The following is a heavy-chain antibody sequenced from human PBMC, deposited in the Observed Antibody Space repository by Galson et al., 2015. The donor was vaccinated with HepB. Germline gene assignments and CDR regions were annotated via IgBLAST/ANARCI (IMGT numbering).Heavy chain of an antibody. CDR1: GFTGSTYA. CDR3: AKVHCGATSCSRIDD. Sequence: SLRLSCAASGFTGSTYAMSCVRQAPRKGLAWVSAISGSGDTIYYADSVMGRFTISRDNSKNTLHLQMNSLRAEDTAVYYCAKVHCGATSCSRIDDGGQGTLVTVSA. CDR2: ISGSGDTI. D-gene: IGHD2-2*01. V-gene: IGHV3-23*01. J-gene: IGHJ4*02.